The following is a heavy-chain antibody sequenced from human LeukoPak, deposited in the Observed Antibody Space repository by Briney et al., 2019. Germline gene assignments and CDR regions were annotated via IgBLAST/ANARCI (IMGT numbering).Heavy chain of an antibody. D-gene: IGHD2-2*01. CDR1: GYSFTSYW. V-gene: IGHV5-51*01. J-gene: IGHJ6*04. Sequence: GESLKISCKGSGYSFTSYWIGCVRQMPGKGLEWMGIIYPGDSDTRYSPSFQGQVTISADKSISTAYLQWSSLKASDTAMYYCARRSYCSSTSCYSSYYYYYGMDVWGKGTTVTVSS. CDR2: IYPGDSDT. CDR3: ARRSYCSSTSCYSSYYYYYGMDV.